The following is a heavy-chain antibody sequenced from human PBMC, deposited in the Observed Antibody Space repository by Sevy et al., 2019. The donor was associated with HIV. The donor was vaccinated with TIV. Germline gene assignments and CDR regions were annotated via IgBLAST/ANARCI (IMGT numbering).Heavy chain of an antibody. D-gene: IGHD3-3*01. CDR1: GFTFSSYA. J-gene: IGHJ3*02. CDR3: AREEGYDFWRGYLGSEAFDI. Sequence: GGSLRLSCAASGFTFSSYAMHWVRQAPGKGLEWVAVISYDGSNKYYADSGKGRFTISRDNSKNTLYLQMNSLRAEETPVYYCAREEGYDFWRGYLGSEAFDIWGQGKMVTVSS. V-gene: IGHV3-30-3*01. CDR2: ISYDGSNK.